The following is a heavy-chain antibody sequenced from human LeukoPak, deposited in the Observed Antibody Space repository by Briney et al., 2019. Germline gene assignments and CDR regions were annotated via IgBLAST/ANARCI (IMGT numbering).Heavy chain of an antibody. V-gene: IGHV3-7*01. J-gene: IGHJ6*02. D-gene: IGHD6-13*01. CDR2: IKQDGSEK. CDR3: ASLYSSTDEYYYGMDV. Sequence: GGSLRLSCAASGFTFSSYWMSWVRQAPGKGLEWVANIKQDGSEKYYVDSVKGRFTISRDNAKNSLYLQMNSLRAEDTAVYYCASLYSSTDEYYYGMDVWGQGTTVTVSS. CDR1: GFTFSSYW.